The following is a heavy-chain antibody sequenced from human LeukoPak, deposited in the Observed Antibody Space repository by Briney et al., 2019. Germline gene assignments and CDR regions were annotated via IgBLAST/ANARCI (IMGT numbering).Heavy chain of an antibody. CDR1: GGAIKNYY. CDR2: IYHSGST. J-gene: IGHJ3*02. CDR3: ARGPGWSGWYYQEPEDAFDI. V-gene: IGHV4-59*12. Sequence: SETLSLTCTVSGGAIKNYYWTWIRQPPGKGLEWIGNIYHSGSTNYNPSLKSRVTMSVDTSKNQFSLKLSSVTAADTAVYYCARGPGWSGWYYQEPEDAFDIWGQGTMVTVSS. D-gene: IGHD6-19*01.